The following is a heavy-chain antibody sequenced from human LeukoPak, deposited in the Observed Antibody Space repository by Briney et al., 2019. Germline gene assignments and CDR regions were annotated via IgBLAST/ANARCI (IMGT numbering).Heavy chain of an antibody. CDR2: ISYDGSSK. D-gene: IGHD5-18*01. CDR3: ARARSSYGYGDAFDI. V-gene: IGHV3-30*19. Sequence: GGTLRLSCAASGFTFSSYGMHWVRQAPGKGLEWVAVISYDGSSKYYADSVKGRFTISRDNSKNTLYLQMNSLRAEDTAVYYCARARSSYGYGDAFDIWGQGTMVTVSS. J-gene: IGHJ3*02. CDR1: GFTFSSYG.